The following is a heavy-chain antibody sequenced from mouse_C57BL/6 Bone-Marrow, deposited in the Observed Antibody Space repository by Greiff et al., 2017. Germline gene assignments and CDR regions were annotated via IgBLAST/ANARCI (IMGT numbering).Heavy chain of an antibody. CDR3: ASRIYYYGSSYY. Sequence: PGQGLEWIGMIPPNSGSTNYNEKFKSKATLTVDNSSSTAYMQLSSLTSEDSAVYYCASRIYYYGSSYYWGQGTTLTVSS. V-gene: IGHV1-64*01. J-gene: IGHJ2*01. CDR2: IPPNSGST. D-gene: IGHD1-1*01.